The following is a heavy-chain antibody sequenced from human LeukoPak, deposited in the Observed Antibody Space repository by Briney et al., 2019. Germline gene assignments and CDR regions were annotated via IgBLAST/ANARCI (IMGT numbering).Heavy chain of an antibody. CDR2: IYHSGST. D-gene: IGHD3-10*01. Sequence: LETLSLTCAVSGYSISSGYYWGWIRQPPGKGLEWIGSIYHSGSTYYNPSLKSRVTISVDTSKNQFSLKLSSVTAADTAVYYCASLGSGERRYFDYWGQGTLVTVSS. CDR1: GYSISSGYY. J-gene: IGHJ4*02. CDR3: ASLGSGERRYFDY. V-gene: IGHV4-38-2*01.